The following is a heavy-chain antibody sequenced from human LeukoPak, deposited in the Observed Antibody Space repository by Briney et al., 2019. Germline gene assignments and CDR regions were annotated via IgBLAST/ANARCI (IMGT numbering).Heavy chain of an antibody. V-gene: IGHV3-23*01. CDR1: GFSFSSYA. CDR3: AKGSGGSCHSATDY. J-gene: IGHJ4*02. Sequence: PGGSLRLSCAASGFSFSSYAMNWVRHAPGKGLEWVSVICGSSSSTYYVDSVKGRFTISRDNSKNTLYLQMNSLRAEDTAIYYCAKGSGGSCHSATDYWGQGTLVTVSS. CDR2: ICGSSSST. D-gene: IGHD2-15*01.